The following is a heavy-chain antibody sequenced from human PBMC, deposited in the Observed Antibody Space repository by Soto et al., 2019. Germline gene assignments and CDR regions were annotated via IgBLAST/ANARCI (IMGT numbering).Heavy chain of an antibody. V-gene: IGHV3-30*18. D-gene: IGHD1-1*01. CDR3: AKDDGKAHLQLPGRYYYYYYGMDV. CDR2: ISYDGSNK. CDR1: GFTFSSYG. J-gene: IGHJ6*02. Sequence: QVQLVESGGGVVQPGRSLRLSCAASGFTFSSYGMHWVRQAPGKGLEWVAVISYDGSNKYYADSVKGRFTITRDNSKNTQYLQMNSLRAEDTAVYYCAKDDGKAHLQLPGRYYYYYYGMDVWGQGTTVTVSS.